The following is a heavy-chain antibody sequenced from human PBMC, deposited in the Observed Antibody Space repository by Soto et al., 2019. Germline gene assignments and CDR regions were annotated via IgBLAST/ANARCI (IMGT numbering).Heavy chain of an antibody. D-gene: IGHD3-9*01. CDR2: ISTSSSYI. Sequence: GSLRLSCGASGFTFSSYSMNWVRQAPGKGLEWVSSISTSSSYIYYADSVKGRFTISRDNAKNSLYLQMNSLRAEDTAVYYCARDARHYDILTGYYSYWGQGTLVTVSS. CDR1: GFTFSSYS. CDR3: ARDARHYDILTGYYSY. J-gene: IGHJ4*02. V-gene: IGHV3-21*01.